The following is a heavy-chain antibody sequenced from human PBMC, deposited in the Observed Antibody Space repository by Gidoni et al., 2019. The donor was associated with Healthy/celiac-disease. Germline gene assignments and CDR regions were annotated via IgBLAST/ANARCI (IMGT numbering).Heavy chain of an antibody. J-gene: IGHJ4*02. Sequence: QVQLVQSGAEVKKPGASVKVSCKASGYTFTSYYMHWVRQAPGQGLEWMGIINPSGGSTSYAQKFQGRVTMTRDTSTSTVYMELSSLRSEDTAVYYCARDPIAAAPNGIPYFDYWGQGTLVTVSS. CDR3: ARDPIAAAPNGIPYFDY. CDR2: INPSGGST. V-gene: IGHV1-46*01. CDR1: GYTFTSYY. D-gene: IGHD6-13*01.